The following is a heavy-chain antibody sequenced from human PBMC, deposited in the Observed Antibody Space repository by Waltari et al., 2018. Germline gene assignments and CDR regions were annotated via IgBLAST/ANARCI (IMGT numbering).Heavy chain of an antibody. CDR2: ISWNNDNI. CDR1: GFNFGDGV. CDR3: AKDMGAARHYNFED. J-gene: IGHJ4*02. V-gene: IGHV3-9*01. D-gene: IGHD6-6*01. Sequence: EVQLVESGGGLVQPGRSLRLSCAASGFNFGDGVMHWVRQAPGKGLEWVSGISWNNDNIAYADSVRGRFTISRDNAKNSLYLQMNSLRTEDTALYYCAKDMGAARHYNFEDWGQGTLVTVSS.